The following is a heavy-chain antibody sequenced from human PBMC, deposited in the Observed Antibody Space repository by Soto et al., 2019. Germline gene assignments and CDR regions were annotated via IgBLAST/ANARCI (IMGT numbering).Heavy chain of an antibody. V-gene: IGHV3-33*01. CDR1: GFTFSSYG. CDR2: IWYDGSNK. CDR3: ARASYDFWSGYSPYYYYYMYV. J-gene: IGHJ6*03. Sequence: GGSLRLSCAASGFTFSSYGMHWVRQAPGKGLEWVAVIWYDGSNKYYADSVKGRFTISRDNSKNTLYLQMNSLRAEDTAVYYCARASYDFWSGYSPYYYYYMYVWGKGTTVTVS. D-gene: IGHD3-3*01.